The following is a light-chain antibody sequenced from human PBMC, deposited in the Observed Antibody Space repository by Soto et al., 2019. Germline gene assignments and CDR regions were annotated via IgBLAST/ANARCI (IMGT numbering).Light chain of an antibody. J-gene: IGKJ1*01. Sequence: TTSPDTLCLTRGERASRACRRSQNVNSNYLAWYQQKPGQAPRLLIYDASSRATGIPDRFGGSGSGTDFTLTISRLEPEDFAMYQSQQYGGSPQTFGRGTNVDIK. CDR1: QNVNSNY. CDR3: QQYGGSPQT. CDR2: DAS. V-gene: IGKV3-20*01.